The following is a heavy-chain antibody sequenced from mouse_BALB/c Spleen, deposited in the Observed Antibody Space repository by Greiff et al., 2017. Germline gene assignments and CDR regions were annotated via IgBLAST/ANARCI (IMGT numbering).Heavy chain of an antibody. J-gene: IGHJ2*01. CDR1: GFTFSSYT. Sequence: DVHLVESGGGLVKPGGSLKLSCAASGFTFSSYTMSWVRQTPEKRLEWVATISSGGSYTYYPDSVKGRFTISRDNAKNTLYLQMSSLKSEDTAMYYCTRGGKPDYWGQGTTLTVSS. D-gene: IGHD2-1*01. V-gene: IGHV5-6-4*01. CDR3: TRGGKPDY. CDR2: ISSGGSYT.